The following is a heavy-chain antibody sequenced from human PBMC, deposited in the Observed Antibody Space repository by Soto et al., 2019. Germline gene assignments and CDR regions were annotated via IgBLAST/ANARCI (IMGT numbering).Heavy chain of an antibody. CDR3: ARGFQLSDPFDY. CDR2: ISGISKYI. Sequence: GGSLRLSCAASGFTFYNSSMHWVRQAPGKGLEWVSSISGISKYIYYADSVKGRFTISRDNAKNSLYLQMDSLRAEDTAVYYCARGFQLSDPFDYWGQGTLVTVSS. CDR1: GFTFYNSS. V-gene: IGHV3-21*01. D-gene: IGHD1-1*01. J-gene: IGHJ4*02.